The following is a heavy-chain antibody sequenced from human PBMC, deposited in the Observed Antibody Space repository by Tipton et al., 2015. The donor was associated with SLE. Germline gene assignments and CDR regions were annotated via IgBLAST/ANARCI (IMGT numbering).Heavy chain of an antibody. CDR1: GVSISTYY. J-gene: IGHJ6*03. Sequence: TLSLTCSVSGVSISTYYWSWIRQSPGKGLEWIGFFYFSGSSQYNPSLKSRVALSVDMSKNQFSLRLSSVTAADTGVYYCVKSVVVVSPRDYYYYMDVWGKGTTVTVSS. CDR2: FYFSGSS. V-gene: IGHV4-59*08. CDR3: VKSVVVVSPRDYYYYMDV. D-gene: IGHD2-15*01.